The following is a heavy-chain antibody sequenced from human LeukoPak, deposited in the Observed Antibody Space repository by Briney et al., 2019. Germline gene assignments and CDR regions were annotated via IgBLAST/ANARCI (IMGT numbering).Heavy chain of an antibody. V-gene: IGHV3-7*01. D-gene: IGHD1-14*01. CDR2: IKTDGSAK. J-gene: IGHJ4*02. Sequence: PGGSLRLSCVASGFSFSDYWMSWVRQAPGKGLEWVASIKTDGSAKYCVDSLKGRFTISRDNAKNSLYLQMNNLRAEDTAVYYCARDPESQKGRDGLDYWGQGSLVTVAS. CDR1: GFSFSDYW. CDR3: ARDPESQKGRDGLDY.